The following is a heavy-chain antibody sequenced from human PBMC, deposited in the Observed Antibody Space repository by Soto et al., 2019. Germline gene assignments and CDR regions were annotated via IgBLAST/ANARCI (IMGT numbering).Heavy chain of an antibody. CDR3: ASHSTDYGFDH. Sequence: QVQLQESGPGLVKPSETLSLTCTVSGGSITSSYYWSWIRQPPGRGLEWIGHIYSSVRTHQIPSRKSRVNISMDSSKSQFYLRLSSVTAAAPAVYFCASHSTDYGFDHRGQGTLVTVSS. V-gene: IGHV4-59*08. CDR1: GGSITSSYY. D-gene: IGHD4-17*01. CDR2: IYSSVRT. J-gene: IGHJ5*02.